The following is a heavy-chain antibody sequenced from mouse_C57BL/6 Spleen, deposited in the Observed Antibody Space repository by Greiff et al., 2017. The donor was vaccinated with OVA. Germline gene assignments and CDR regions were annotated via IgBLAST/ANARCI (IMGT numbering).Heavy chain of an antibody. CDR2: IDPSDSYT. V-gene: IGHV1-69*01. D-gene: IGHD1-1*01. CDR1: GYTFTSYW. J-gene: IGHJ4*01. Sequence: QVQLQQPGAELVMPGASVKLSCKASGYTFTSYWMHWVKQRPGQGLEWIGEIDPSDSYTNYNQKFKGKSTLTVDKSSSTAYMQLSSLTSEDSAVYYCARSITTVVAYNAMDYWGQGTSVTVSS. CDR3: ARSITTVVAYNAMDY.